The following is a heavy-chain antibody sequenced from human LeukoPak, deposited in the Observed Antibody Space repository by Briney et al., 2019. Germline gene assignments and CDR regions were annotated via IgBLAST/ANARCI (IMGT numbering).Heavy chain of an antibody. CDR1: GYSFTTYW. V-gene: IGHV5-51*01. D-gene: IGHD4/OR15-4a*01. CDR3: ARQDYNSRGRWFDP. J-gene: IGHJ5*02. CDR2: IYPADSDT. Sequence: GESLKISCKGSGYSFTTYWIGWVRQMPGKGLEWMGSIYPADSDTRYSPSFQGQVTISADKSISTAYLQWSSLKASDNAIYYCARQDYNSRGRWFDPWGQGTLVTVSS.